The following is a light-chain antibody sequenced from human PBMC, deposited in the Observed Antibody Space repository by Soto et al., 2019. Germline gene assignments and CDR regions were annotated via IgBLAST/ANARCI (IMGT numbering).Light chain of an antibody. J-gene: IGKJ1*01. CDR1: QSISTY. CDR3: QQYYGSPRT. V-gene: IGKV1-39*01. CDR2: AAS. Sequence: DIQMTQSPSTLSASVGDRVTITCRASQSISTYLNWYQQKLGKAPTLLIYAASSLQSGVPSRFRGGGSGTDFTLTISNLQPEDFATYSCQQYYGSPRTFGQRTKADIK.